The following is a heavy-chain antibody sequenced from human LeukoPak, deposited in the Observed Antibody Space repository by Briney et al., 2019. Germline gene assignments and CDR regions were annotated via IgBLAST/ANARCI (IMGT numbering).Heavy chain of an antibody. V-gene: IGHV3-48*03. D-gene: IGHD3-10*01. J-gene: IGHJ4*01. CDR1: GFTFSSYE. Sequence: RGSLRLSCAASGFTFSSYEMNWVRQAPGKGLEWVSYISSSGSTIYYADSVKGRFTISRDNAKNSLYLQMNSLRAEDTAVYYCGRGSVGFGELNYWGHGTLVTVSS. CDR2: ISSSGSTI. CDR3: GRGSVGFGELNY.